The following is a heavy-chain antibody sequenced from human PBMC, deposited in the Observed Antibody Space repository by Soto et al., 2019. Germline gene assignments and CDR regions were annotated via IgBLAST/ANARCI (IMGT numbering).Heavy chain of an antibody. CDR3: ARGDPYYDSSGYYYYYGMDV. V-gene: IGHV4-34*01. CDR1: GGSFSGYY. CDR2: INHSGST. Sequence: SETLSLTCAVYGGSFSGYYWSWIRQPPGKGLEWIGEINHSGSTNYNPSLKSRVTISVDTSKNQFSLKLSSVTAADTAMFYCARGDPYYDSSGYYYYYGMDVWGQGTTVTVSS. D-gene: IGHD3-22*01. J-gene: IGHJ6*02.